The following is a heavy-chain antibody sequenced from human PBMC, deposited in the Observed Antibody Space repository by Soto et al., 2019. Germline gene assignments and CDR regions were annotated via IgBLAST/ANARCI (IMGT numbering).Heavy chain of an antibody. CDR1: GFIFNNYA. J-gene: IGHJ6*03. Sequence: GGSLRLSCAASGFIFNNYAMHWVRQAPGRGLEWVALISYDGNNKYYADTVKGRITISRDNSKNTLYLQMNSLRAEDTAVYYCAKDYRYAAGFGFWSASYNHPHYYYYMDVWGKGTTVTVSS. CDR3: AKDYRYAAGFGFWSASYNHPHYYYYMDV. V-gene: IGHV3-30*18. D-gene: IGHD3-3*01. CDR2: ISYDGNNK.